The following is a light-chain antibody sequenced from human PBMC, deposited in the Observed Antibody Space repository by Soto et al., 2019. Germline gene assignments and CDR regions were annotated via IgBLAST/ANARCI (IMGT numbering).Light chain of an antibody. Sequence: EIVLTQSPGTLSLSPGERATLSCRASQSISSSYLAWYQQKPAQAPRLLIYGASTRATGIPDRFSGSGSGTDVILTISRLEPEDFAVYYCQQFGTSGYTFGQGTKLEIK. CDR1: QSISSSY. CDR3: QQFGTSGYT. V-gene: IGKV3-20*01. CDR2: GAS. J-gene: IGKJ2*01.